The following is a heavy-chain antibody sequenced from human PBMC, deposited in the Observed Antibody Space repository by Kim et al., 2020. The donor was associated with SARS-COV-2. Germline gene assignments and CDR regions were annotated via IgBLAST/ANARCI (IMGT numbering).Heavy chain of an antibody. V-gene: IGHV3-9*01. CDR1: GFTFDDYA. D-gene: IGHD3-22*01. J-gene: IGHJ4*02. Sequence: GGSLRLSCAASGFTFDDYAMHWVRQAPGKGLEWVSGISWNSGSIGYADSVKGRFTISRDNAKNSLYLQMNSLRAEDTALYYCAKDIPSQGDDSSGNYYFDYWGQGTLVTVSS. CDR2: ISWNSGSI. CDR3: AKDIPSQGDDSSGNYYFDY.